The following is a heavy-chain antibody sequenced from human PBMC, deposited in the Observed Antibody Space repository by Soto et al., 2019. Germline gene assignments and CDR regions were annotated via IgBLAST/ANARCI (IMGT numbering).Heavy chain of an antibody. Sequence: SQTLSLTCDISGDSVSSNTVAWSWIRQSPSRGLEWLVRTYYRSKWYSDYAPSVKSRITINPDTSKNQISLRLNSVTPEDTAVYYCAREVPNYYCGMDVWGQGTTVTVS. CDR1: GDSVSSNTVA. CDR3: AREVPNYYCGMDV. CDR2: TYYRSKWYS. V-gene: IGHV6-1*01. J-gene: IGHJ6*02.